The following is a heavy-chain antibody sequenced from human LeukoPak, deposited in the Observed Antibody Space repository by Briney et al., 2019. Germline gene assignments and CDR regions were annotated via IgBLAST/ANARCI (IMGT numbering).Heavy chain of an antibody. Sequence: SETLSLTCTVSGGSISSHYWSWIRQPPGKGLEWIGYIYYSGSTNYNPSLKSRVTISVDTSKNQSSLKLSSVTAADTAVYYCARTYYDFWSGYVGNWFDPWGQGTLVTVSS. J-gene: IGHJ5*02. D-gene: IGHD3-3*01. CDR1: GGSISSHY. V-gene: IGHV4-59*11. CDR3: ARTYYDFWSGYVGNWFDP. CDR2: IYYSGST.